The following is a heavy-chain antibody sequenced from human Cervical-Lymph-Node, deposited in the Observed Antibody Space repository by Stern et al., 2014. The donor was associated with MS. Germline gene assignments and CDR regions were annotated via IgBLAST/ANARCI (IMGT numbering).Heavy chain of an antibody. CDR3: VGLRFGELFKGFDP. V-gene: IGHV3-33*01. CDR1: GFNVSTYA. CDR2: IWFDGSNE. Sequence: QVQLVESGGGVVQPGRSLRLSCAASGFNVSTYAMHWVRQAPGKGLEWVAAIWFDGSNEEYADPVKGRFTISRDISKNMLYMKMNSLRVEDTAVYYCVGLRFGELFKGFDPWGQGTLVTVSS. J-gene: IGHJ5*02. D-gene: IGHD3-10*01.